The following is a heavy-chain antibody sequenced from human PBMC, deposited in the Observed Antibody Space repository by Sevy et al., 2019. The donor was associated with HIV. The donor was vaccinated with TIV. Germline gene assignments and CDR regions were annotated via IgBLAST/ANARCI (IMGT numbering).Heavy chain of an antibody. CDR1: GGSISSSLYY. CDR3: ARTQGGSTDGGDSSCYYYEGDHYFDL. D-gene: IGHD3-22*01. J-gene: IGHJ4*02. V-gene: IGHV4-39*01. CDR2: LYYTGSI. Sequence: SETLSLTCIVSGGSISSSLYYWCWIRQPPGKGLEWIATLYYTGSIYYNPSLRTRVTISADSSQNQYSLKLSSVTAADTALYFCARTQGGSTDGGDSSCYYYEGDHYFDLWGQGLLVTVSS.